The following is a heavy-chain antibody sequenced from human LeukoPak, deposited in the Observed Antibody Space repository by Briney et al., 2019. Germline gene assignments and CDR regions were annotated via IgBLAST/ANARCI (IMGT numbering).Heavy chain of an antibody. Sequence: GGSLRLSCAGSGFTFSLYSMHWVRQAPGKGLEWVSSISNSGSDIYYRDSVKGRFTISRDNAKNSLDLHLNSLRAEDTAVYYCAKDQWHYDILTGYTSFDYWGQGTLVTVSS. J-gene: IGHJ4*02. CDR1: GFTFSLYS. V-gene: IGHV3-21*01. D-gene: IGHD3-9*01. CDR3: AKDQWHYDILTGYTSFDY. CDR2: ISNSGSDI.